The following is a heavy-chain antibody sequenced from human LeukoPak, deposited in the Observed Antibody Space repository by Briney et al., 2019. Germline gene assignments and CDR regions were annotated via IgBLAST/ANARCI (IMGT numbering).Heavy chain of an antibody. D-gene: IGHD3-3*01. Sequence: ASETLSLTCTVSGGSISSYYWSWIRQPPGKGPEWIGYIYYSGSTNYNPSLKSRVTISVDTSKNQFSLTLSSVTAADTAVYYCARAGLNYDFWSGYYAFDIWGQGTMVTVSS. CDR1: GGSISSYY. CDR3: ARAGLNYDFWSGYYAFDI. J-gene: IGHJ3*02. V-gene: IGHV4-59*01. CDR2: IYYSGST.